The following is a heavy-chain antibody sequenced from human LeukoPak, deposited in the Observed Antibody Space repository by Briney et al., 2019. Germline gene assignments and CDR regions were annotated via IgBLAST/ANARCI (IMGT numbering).Heavy chain of an antibody. D-gene: IGHD5-18*01. J-gene: IGHJ4*02. Sequence: PGRSLRLSCAASGFTFSGHGMHWVRQAPGKGLEWVAVIWYDGSNEYYADSVKGRFTISRDNSKNTLYLQMNSLRAEDTAVYYCARARYAGYSYSNDYWGQGTLVTVSS. V-gene: IGHV3-33*01. CDR3: ARARYAGYSYSNDY. CDR1: GFTFSGHG. CDR2: IWYDGSNE.